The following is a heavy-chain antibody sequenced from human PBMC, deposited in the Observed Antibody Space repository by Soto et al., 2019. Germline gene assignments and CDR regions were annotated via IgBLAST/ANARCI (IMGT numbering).Heavy chain of an antibody. J-gene: IGHJ3*02. V-gene: IGHV3-21*01. CDR2: VSSTSRYI. CDR3: ARDLQAGAFDI. Sequence: EVQLVESGGGLDKPGGSLRLSCAASGFTFSTYSMNWVRQAPGKGLEWVSSVSSTSRYISYADSLKGRFTISRDNAQNSLYLQMNSLRAEDTAVYYCARDLQAGAFDIWGQGTMVTVSS. CDR1: GFTFSTYS.